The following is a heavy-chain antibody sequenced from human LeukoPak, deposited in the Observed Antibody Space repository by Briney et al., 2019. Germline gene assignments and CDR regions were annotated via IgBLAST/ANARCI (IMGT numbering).Heavy chain of an antibody. V-gene: IGHV1-69*04. Sequence: ASVKVSCKASGGTFSSYAISWVRQAPGQGLEWMGRIIPILGIANYAQKFQGRVTITADKSTSTAYMELSSLRSEDTAVYYCARVDSGSKEIDYWGQGTLVTASS. CDR2: IIPILGIA. D-gene: IGHD1-26*01. J-gene: IGHJ4*02. CDR1: GGTFSSYA. CDR3: ARVDSGSKEIDY.